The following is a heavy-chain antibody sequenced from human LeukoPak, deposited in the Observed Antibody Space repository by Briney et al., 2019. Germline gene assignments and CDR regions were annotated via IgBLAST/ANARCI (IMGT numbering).Heavy chain of an antibody. J-gene: IGHJ4*02. CDR2: IYPGDSDT. CDR3: ASRAPYGGVTYYFDY. Sequence: GESLKISCKGSGYSFTSYWIGWVRQMPGKGLEWMGIIYPGDSDTRYSPSFQGQVIISADKSISTAYLQWSSLKASDTAMYYCASRAPYGGVTYYFDYWGQGTLVTVSS. D-gene: IGHD2-8*02. V-gene: IGHV5-51*01. CDR1: GYSFTSYW.